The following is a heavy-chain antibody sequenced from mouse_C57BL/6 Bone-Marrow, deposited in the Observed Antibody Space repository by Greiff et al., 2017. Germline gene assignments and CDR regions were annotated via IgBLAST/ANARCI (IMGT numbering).Heavy chain of an antibody. V-gene: IGHV1-42*01. Sequence: VHVKQSGPELVKPGASVKISCKASGYSFTGYYMNWVKQSPEKSLEWIGEINPSTGGTTYNQKFKAKATVTVDKSSSTAYMQLKSLTSEDSAVYYCARWEFLDYGMDYWGQGTSVTVSS. J-gene: IGHJ4*01. D-gene: IGHD4-1*01. CDR3: ARWEFLDYGMDY. CDR2: INPSTGGT. CDR1: GYSFTGYY.